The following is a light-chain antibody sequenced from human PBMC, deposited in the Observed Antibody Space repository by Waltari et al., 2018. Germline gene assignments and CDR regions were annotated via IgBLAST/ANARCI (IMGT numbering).Light chain of an antibody. V-gene: IGKV4-1*01. CDR1: QNILYSSNNKNY. J-gene: IGKJ5*01. CDR3: QKYYTIPIT. CDR2: RAS. Sequence: DTVMTQSPNSLAVSLAEGATTNLNCSQNILYSSNNKNYLAWYQQKPGQSPKLLLYRASSRASGVPDRFSGSGSGTDFTLTISRLRTEDVAVYYCQKYYTIPITFGQGTRLEIK.